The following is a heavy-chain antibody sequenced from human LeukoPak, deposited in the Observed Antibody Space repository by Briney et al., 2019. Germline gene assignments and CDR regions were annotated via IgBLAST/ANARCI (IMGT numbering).Heavy chain of an antibody. V-gene: IGHV3-7*01. J-gene: IGHJ3*02. CDR2: LHADGNEK. Sequence: GGSLRLSCAASGFSLSGYWMSWVRQAPGKGLEWVARLHADGNEKYFVDSVKGRFTVSRDNAKNSLSLQINSLRAEDTAVYYCATSRLRAAYDIWGQGTLVTVSS. D-gene: IGHD4-17*01. CDR1: GFSLSGYW. CDR3: ATSRLRAAYDI.